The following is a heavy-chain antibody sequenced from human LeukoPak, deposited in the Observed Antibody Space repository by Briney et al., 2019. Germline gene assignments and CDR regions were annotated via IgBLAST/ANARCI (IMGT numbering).Heavy chain of an antibody. Sequence: ASVKVSCKASGYTFTGYYMHWVRQAPGQGLEWMGWINPNSGGTNYAQKFQGRVTMTRDTSISTAYMELSGLRSDDTAVYYCARDLFWNDEAYYYYYMDVWGKGTTVTVSS. J-gene: IGHJ6*03. CDR3: ARDLFWNDEAYYYYYMDV. CDR2: INPNSGGT. V-gene: IGHV1-2*02. D-gene: IGHD1-1*01. CDR1: GYTFTGYY.